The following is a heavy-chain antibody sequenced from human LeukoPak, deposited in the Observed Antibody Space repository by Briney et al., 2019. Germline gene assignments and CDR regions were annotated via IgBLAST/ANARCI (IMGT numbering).Heavy chain of an antibody. CDR2: ISGSGSFI. CDR1: GFTFNTYA. J-gene: IGHJ4*02. Sequence: GGSLRLSCAASGFTFNTYAINWVRQAPGKGLEWVSSISGSGSFIHYADSVKGWFTISRDNAKNSLFLRLNSLRAEDTAVYYCARGDYAFDYWGQGTLVTVSS. V-gene: IGHV3-21*01. CDR3: ARGDYAFDY. D-gene: IGHD4-17*01.